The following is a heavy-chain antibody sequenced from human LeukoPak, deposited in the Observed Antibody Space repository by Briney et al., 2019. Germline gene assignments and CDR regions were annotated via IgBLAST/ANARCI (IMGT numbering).Heavy chain of an antibody. D-gene: IGHD1-26*01. CDR1: GFTFSSYG. J-gene: IGHJ6*03. Sequence: GGSLRLSCAASGFTFSSYGVHWVRQAPGKGLEWVAFIRNDGSDKNYADSVKGRFTISRDNSKNTLYLQMNSLRAEDTALYYCAKDGGRWEHLAANYYYIMGVWGKGTTVTVSS. CDR3: AKDGGRWEHLAANYYYIMGV. V-gene: IGHV3-30*02. CDR2: IRNDGSDK.